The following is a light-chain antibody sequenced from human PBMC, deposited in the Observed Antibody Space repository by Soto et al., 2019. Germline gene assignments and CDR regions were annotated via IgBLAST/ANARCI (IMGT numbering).Light chain of an antibody. CDR2: KAS. V-gene: IGKV1-5*03. CDR3: HQYSASHT. CDR1: ESISSW. Sequence: DIQMTQSPPTLTASVGDRIIITCPASESISSWLAWYQQKPGKAPKLLIYKASTLESGFPPRFSASGSGTEFTLTISSLQQDDSATYFCHQYSASHTFGGGTKLDIK. J-gene: IGKJ4*01.